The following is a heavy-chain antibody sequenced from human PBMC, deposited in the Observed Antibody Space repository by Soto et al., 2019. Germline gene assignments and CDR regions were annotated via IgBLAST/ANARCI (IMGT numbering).Heavy chain of an antibody. Sequence: GGSVKVSCKSSGYVFTGYYLHWVRQAPGQGREWMGWINCRSGGTTYTQKFQGRVTLTMDTSTSTAYMELSSLISDDTALYYCMRGASARDSSGYPYYFDPWGQGTLVTVSS. V-gene: IGHV1-2*02. J-gene: IGHJ4*02. CDR1: GYVFTGYY. D-gene: IGHD3-22*01. CDR2: INCRSGGT. CDR3: MRGASARDSSGYPYYFDP.